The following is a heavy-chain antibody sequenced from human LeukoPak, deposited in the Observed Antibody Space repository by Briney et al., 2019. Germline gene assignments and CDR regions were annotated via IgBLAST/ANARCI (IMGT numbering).Heavy chain of an antibody. V-gene: IGHV4-39*01. Sequence: SETLSLTCAVSGGSISSSDYYWGWIRQPPGKGLEWIASIYYTGTTHYNPSLKSRVTMSVDTSRNQFSLKLSSVTAADTAVYYCARTTGSTVYLDAFDIWGQGTMVTVSS. CDR3: ARTTGSTVYLDAFDI. CDR1: GGSISSSDYY. D-gene: IGHD1-7*01. CDR2: IYYTGTT. J-gene: IGHJ3*02.